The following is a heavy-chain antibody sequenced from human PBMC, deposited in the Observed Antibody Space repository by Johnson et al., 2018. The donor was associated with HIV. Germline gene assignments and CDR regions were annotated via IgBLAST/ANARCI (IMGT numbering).Heavy chain of an antibody. CDR1: GFTFSSYW. CDR3: AREWIQLWFGAFDI. V-gene: IGHV3-7*01. D-gene: IGHD5-18*01. CDR2: IKQDGSEK. Sequence: EVQLVESGGGVVQPGRSLRLSCAASGFTFSSYWMSWVRQAPWKGLEWVANIKQDGSEKYYVDSVKGRFTISRDNAKNSLYLQMNSLRVDDTAVYYCAREWIQLWFGAFDIWGQGTMVTVSS. J-gene: IGHJ3*02.